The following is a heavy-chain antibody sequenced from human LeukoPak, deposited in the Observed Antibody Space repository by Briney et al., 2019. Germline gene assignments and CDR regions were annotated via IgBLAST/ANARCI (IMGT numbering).Heavy chain of an antibody. Sequence: PGGSLRLSCAASGFTFSSYGMHWVRQAPGKGLEWVAVISYGGSNKYYADSVKGRFTISRDNSKNTLYLQMNSLRAEDTAVYYCAKEIYSPLASMVRGVIHPSNWGQGTLVTVSS. CDR2: ISYGGSNK. CDR1: GFTFSSYG. D-gene: IGHD3-10*01. J-gene: IGHJ4*02. CDR3: AKEIYSPLASMVRGVIHPSN. V-gene: IGHV3-30*18.